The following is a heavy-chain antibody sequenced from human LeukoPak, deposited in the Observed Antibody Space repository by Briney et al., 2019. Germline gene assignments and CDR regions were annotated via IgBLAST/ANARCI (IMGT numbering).Heavy chain of an antibody. CDR1: GGSISSYY. Sequence: PSETLSLTCTVSGGSISSYYWSWIRQPAGKGLEWIGRIYTSGSTNYNPSLKSRVTMSVDTSKNQFSLKLSSVTAADTAVYYCARGWGSSSSLGYYYYYMDVWGKGTTVTVSS. J-gene: IGHJ6*03. V-gene: IGHV4-4*07. CDR3: ARGWGSSSSLGYYYYYMDV. D-gene: IGHD6-6*01. CDR2: IYTSGST.